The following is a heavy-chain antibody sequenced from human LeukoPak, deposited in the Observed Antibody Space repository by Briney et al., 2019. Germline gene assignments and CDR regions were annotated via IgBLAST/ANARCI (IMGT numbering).Heavy chain of an antibody. J-gene: IGHJ4*02. CDR3: AGWELRNPGSFDY. CDR2: INPNSGGT. Sequence: ASVKVSCKASGYTFTGYYMHWVRQAPGQGLEWMGWINPNSGGTNYAQKFQGRVTMTRDTSISTAYMELSRLRSDDTAVYYCAGWELRNPGSFDYWGQGTLVTVSS. V-gene: IGHV1-2*02. D-gene: IGHD1-26*01. CDR1: GYTFTGYY.